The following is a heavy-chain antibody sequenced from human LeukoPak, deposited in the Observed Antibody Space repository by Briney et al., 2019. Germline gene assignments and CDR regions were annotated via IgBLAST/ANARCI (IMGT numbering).Heavy chain of an antibody. D-gene: IGHD3-22*01. CDR1: GFTFSSYA. CDR3: AKDQERYYYDSSGYSY. J-gene: IGHJ4*02. Sequence: GGPLTLSCAASGFTFSSYAMSWVRQAPGKGLEWVSAISGSGGSTYYADSVKGRFTISRDNSKNTLYLQMNSLRAEDTAVYYCAKDQERYYYDSSGYSYWGQGTLVTVSS. V-gene: IGHV3-23*01. CDR2: ISGSGGST.